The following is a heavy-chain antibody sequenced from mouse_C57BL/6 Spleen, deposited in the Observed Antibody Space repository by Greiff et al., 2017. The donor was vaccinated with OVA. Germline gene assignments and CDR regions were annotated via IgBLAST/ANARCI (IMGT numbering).Heavy chain of an antibody. Sequence: VQLQQSGPELVKPGASVKIPCKASGYTFTDYNMDWVKQSHGKSLEWIGDINPNNGGTIYNQKFKGKATLTVDKSSSTAYMELRSLTSDDTAVYYCARKGLYYYGSSYDYAMDYWGQGTSVTVSS. J-gene: IGHJ4*01. CDR1: GYTFTDYN. CDR3: ARKGLYYYGSSYDYAMDY. CDR2: INPNNGGT. D-gene: IGHD1-1*01. V-gene: IGHV1-18*01.